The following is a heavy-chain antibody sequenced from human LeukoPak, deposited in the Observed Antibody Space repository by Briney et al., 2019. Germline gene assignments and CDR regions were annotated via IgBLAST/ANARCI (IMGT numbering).Heavy chain of an antibody. CDR2: IKQDGSEK. CDR3: VRFGGGIVVVPAAMVNFDY. V-gene: IGHV3-7*01. Sequence: GGSLRLSCAASGFTFSSYWMSWVRQAPGKGLEWVANIKQDGSEKYYVDSMKGRFTISRDNAKNSLYLQMNSLRAEDTAVYYCVRFGGGIVVVPAAMVNFDYWGQGTLVTVSS. CDR1: GFTFSSYW. D-gene: IGHD2-2*01. J-gene: IGHJ4*02.